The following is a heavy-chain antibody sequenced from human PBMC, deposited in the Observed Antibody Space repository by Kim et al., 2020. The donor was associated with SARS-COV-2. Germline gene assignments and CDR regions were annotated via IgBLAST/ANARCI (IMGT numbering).Heavy chain of an antibody. D-gene: IGHD3-22*01. V-gene: IGHV1-69*01. J-gene: IGHJ4*02. CDR3: ARDNGDSSGYWLY. Sequence: YAQKFQGRVTITADESTSTAYMELSSLRSEDTAVYYCARDNGDSSGYWLYWGQGTLVTVSS.